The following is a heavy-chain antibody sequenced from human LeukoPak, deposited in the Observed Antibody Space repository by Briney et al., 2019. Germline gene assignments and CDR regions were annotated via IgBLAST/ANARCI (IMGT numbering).Heavy chain of an antibody. D-gene: IGHD3-22*01. Sequence: GGSLRLSCAASGFTFSSYWMSWVRQAPGKGLEWVANIKLDGSEKYYVDSVKGRFTISRDNAKNSLYLQMNSLRAEDTAVYYCARVAMIVAKPYDNWGQGTLVTVSS. CDR2: IKLDGSEK. CDR3: ARVAMIVAKPYDN. V-gene: IGHV3-7*01. J-gene: IGHJ4*02. CDR1: GFTFSSYW.